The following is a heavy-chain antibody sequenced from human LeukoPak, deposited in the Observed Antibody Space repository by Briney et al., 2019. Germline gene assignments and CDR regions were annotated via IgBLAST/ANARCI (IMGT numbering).Heavy chain of an antibody. CDR2: ISGSGGRI. V-gene: IGHV3-23*01. Sequence: TGGSLGLSCAASGFTFSSYAMSWVRQAPGKGLEWVSAISGSGGRIYYGASVKGRFTISRDNSKNTPNLQMNSLRAEDTAVYYCATSKYSGSYWGQGTLVTVSS. J-gene: IGHJ4*02. CDR1: GFTFSSYA. D-gene: IGHD1-26*01. CDR3: ATSKYSGSY.